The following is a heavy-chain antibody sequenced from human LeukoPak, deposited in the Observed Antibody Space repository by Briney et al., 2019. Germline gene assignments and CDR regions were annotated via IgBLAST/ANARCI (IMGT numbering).Heavy chain of an antibody. CDR1: GGSFSTFY. CDR3: ATVAIRAEFHFDH. J-gene: IGHJ4*02. D-gene: IGHD3-10*01. CDR2: INHNGNT. V-gene: IGHV4-34*01. Sequence: SETLSLTCGVPGGSFSTFYWNWIRQHPGKGLEWIGEINHNGNTNYNPSLKGRVTLSVDKSKNQFSLKLRSVTAADTALYYCATVAIRAEFHFDHWGQGLLVTVSS.